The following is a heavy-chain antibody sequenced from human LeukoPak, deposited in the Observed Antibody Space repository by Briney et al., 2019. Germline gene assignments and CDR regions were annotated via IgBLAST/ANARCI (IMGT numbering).Heavy chain of an antibody. Sequence: GGSLRLSCAASGFTFSGSAMHWVRQASGQGLEWVGRIRSKVNSYATAYAASVKGRFTISRDESKNTAYLQMNSLKTEDTAVYYCTRRSGDDSRGYYDYWSQGTLVTVSS. V-gene: IGHV3-73*01. CDR1: GFTFSGSA. J-gene: IGHJ4*02. CDR3: TRRSGDDSRGYYDY. CDR2: IRSKVNSYAT. D-gene: IGHD3-22*01.